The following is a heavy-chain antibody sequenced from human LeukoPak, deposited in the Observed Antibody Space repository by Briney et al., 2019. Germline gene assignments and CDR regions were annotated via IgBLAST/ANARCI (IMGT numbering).Heavy chain of an antibody. CDR3: AKRDSSNYFRDW. Sequence: PGGSLRLSCAASGFTLSSYAISWVRQAPRKGLEWASVFSGSSLSTYYEESVKGRFTISRDNSKTTLYLPMNRLSAEETAVYYCAKRDSSNYFRDWGGRGTVVSVFS. D-gene: IGHD4-11*01. V-gene: IGHV3-23*01. J-gene: IGHJ2*01. CDR2: FSGSSLST. CDR1: GFTLSSYA.